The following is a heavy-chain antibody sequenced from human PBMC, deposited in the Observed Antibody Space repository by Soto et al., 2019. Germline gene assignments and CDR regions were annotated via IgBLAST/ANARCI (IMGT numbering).Heavy chain of an antibody. D-gene: IGHD3-3*01. CDR2: ISGSGGST. J-gene: IGHJ4*02. CDR3: AKYSGPTYYDFWSGYYIDY. V-gene: IGHV3-23*01. Sequence: PGGSLRLSCAASGFTFSSYAMSWVRQAPGKGLEWVSAISGSGGSTYYADSVKGRFTISRDNSKNTLYLQMNSLRAEDTAVYYCAKYSGPTYYDFWSGYYIDYWGQGTLVTVSS. CDR1: GFTFSSYA.